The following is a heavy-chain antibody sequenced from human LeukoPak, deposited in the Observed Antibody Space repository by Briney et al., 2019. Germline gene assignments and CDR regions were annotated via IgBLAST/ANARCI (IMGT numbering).Heavy chain of an antibody. CDR1: GGSISSSSYY. V-gene: IGHV4-39*01. Sequence: PSETLSLTCTVSGGSISSSSYYWGWMRQPPGKGLEWIGSIYYSGSTYYNPSLKSRVTISVDTSKNQFSLKLSSVTAADTAVYYCARHADSSGYNNWFDPWGQGTLVTVSS. CDR2: IYYSGST. D-gene: IGHD3-22*01. J-gene: IGHJ5*02. CDR3: ARHADSSGYNNWFDP.